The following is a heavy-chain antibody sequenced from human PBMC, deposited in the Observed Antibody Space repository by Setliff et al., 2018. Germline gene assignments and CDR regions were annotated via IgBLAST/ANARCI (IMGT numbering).Heavy chain of an antibody. V-gene: IGHV4-59*08. D-gene: IGHD4-4*01. CDR3: ARGVTRPIYYYYYYMDV. CDR1: GGSISTYY. Sequence: PSETLSLTCTVSGGSISTYYWSWIRQTPVKGLEWIGYVYYSGTTNYNPLFKSRVTISVDTSKNQFSLKLSTVTAADTAVYYCARGVTRPIYYYYYYMDVWGKGTTVTVSS. CDR2: VYYSGTT. J-gene: IGHJ6*03.